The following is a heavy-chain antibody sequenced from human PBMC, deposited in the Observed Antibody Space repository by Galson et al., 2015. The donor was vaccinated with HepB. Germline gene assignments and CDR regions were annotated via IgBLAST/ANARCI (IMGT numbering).Heavy chain of an antibody. CDR2: INTNTGNP. CDR1: GYTFTSYA. D-gene: IGHD6-13*01. V-gene: IGHV7-4-1*02. Sequence: SVKVSCKASGYTFTSYAMNWVRQAPGQGLEWMGWINTNTGNPTYAQGFTGRFVFSLDTSVSTAYLQISSLKAEDTAVYYCARAGSIAAAGKVHLHRYYYGMDVWGQGTTVTVSS. J-gene: IGHJ6*02. CDR3: ARAGSIAAAGKVHLHRYYYGMDV.